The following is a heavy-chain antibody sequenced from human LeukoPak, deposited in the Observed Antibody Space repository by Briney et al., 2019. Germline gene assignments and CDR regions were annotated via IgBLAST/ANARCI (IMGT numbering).Heavy chain of an antibody. D-gene: IGHD3-10*01. J-gene: IGHJ6*03. CDR1: GYSFTSYW. V-gene: IGHV5-51*01. CDR2: IYPGDSDT. Sequence: GESLKISCKGSGYSFTSYWIGWVRQMPGKGLEWMGIIYPGDSDTRYSPSFQGQVTISADKSISTAYLQWSSLKASDTATYYCARVYGSGGRYYYYYYMDVWGKGTTVTVSS. CDR3: ARVYGSGGRYYYYYYMDV.